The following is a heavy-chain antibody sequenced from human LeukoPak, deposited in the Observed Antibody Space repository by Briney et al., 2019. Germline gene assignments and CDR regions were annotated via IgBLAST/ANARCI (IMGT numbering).Heavy chain of an antibody. D-gene: IGHD3-22*01. V-gene: IGHV4-38-2*01. J-gene: IGHJ4*02. CDR1: GYSISSGYY. CDR2: IYHSGST. CDR3: ARRKGDTYYYDSSGYRYYFDY. Sequence: PSETLSLTFAVSGYSISSGYYWGWIRQPPGKGLEWIGSIYHSGSTYYNPSLKSRVTISVDTSKNQFSLKLSSVTAADTAVYYCARRKGDTYYYDSSGYRYYFDYWGQGTLVTVSP.